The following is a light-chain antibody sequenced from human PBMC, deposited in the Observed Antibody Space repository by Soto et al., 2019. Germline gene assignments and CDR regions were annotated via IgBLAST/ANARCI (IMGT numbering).Light chain of an antibody. Sequence: DIQMTQSPSTLSASVGDRVTITCRASQSITVWLAWYQQKPGKAPKLLIYDASSLESGVPSRFSGSGSGTEFTLTISSVQPDDFATYYCQQYDSYSRTFGQAPKVDIK. CDR1: QSITVW. CDR2: DAS. J-gene: IGKJ1*01. CDR3: QQYDSYSRT. V-gene: IGKV1-5*01.